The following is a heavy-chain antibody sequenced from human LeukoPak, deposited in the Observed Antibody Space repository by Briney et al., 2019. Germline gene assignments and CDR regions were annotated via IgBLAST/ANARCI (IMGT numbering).Heavy chain of an antibody. CDR3: AREEPEGSWPSLGY. J-gene: IGHJ4*02. V-gene: IGHV3-7*01. CDR2: IKQDGSER. D-gene: IGHD6-13*01. Sequence: GGSLRLSCAASGFTFSSYWMSWVRQAPGKGLEWVANIKQDGSERYYVDSVKGRFTISRDNAKNSLYLQMNSLRAEDTAVYYCAREEPEGSWPSLGYWGQGTLVTVSS. CDR1: GFTFSSYW.